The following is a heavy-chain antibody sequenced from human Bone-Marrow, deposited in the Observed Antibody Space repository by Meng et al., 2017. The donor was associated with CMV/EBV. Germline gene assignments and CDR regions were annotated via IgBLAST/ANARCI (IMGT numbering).Heavy chain of an antibody. Sequence: GESLKISCAASGLTFSSYAMYWVRQAPGKGLEWVAVISYDGSNKYYADSVKGRFTISRDNSKNTLYLQMNSLRAEDTAVYYCARDSVGYCSSTSCYSSAAFDIWSQGTMVTVSS. J-gene: IGHJ3*02. CDR3: ARDSVGYCSSTSCYSSAAFDI. CDR2: ISYDGSNK. V-gene: IGHV3-30*04. D-gene: IGHD2-2*02. CDR1: GLTFSSYA.